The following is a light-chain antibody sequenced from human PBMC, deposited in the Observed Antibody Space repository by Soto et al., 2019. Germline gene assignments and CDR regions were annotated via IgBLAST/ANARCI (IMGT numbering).Light chain of an antibody. V-gene: IGKV1-33*01. J-gene: IGKJ1*01. CDR3: QQYAKLPWT. CDR2: DTS. CDR1: QDISNY. Sequence: DIQMTQSPSSLSASIGDRVTITCQASQDISNYLNWYQQKPGKAPKLLIYDTSNLETGVPSRFSGGGSGTSYVITISCLQPEDIATYYCQQYAKLPWTFGRGTKVEVK.